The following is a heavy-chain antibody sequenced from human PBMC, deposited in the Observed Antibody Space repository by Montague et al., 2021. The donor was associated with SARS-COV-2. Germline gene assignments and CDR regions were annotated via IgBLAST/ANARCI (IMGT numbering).Heavy chain of an antibody. J-gene: IGHJ5*02. Sequence: SETLSLTCSVSGGSICSSSYYRGWIRQPPGKGLEWIGNIYYSGSTYYNPSLKSRVTISVDTSKNQFSLKLSSVTAADTAVYYCARQKMGSVTIFGVVIHDRWFDPWGQGTLVTVSS. CDR3: ARQKMGSVTIFGVVIHDRWFDP. CDR2: IYYSGST. CDR1: GGSICSSSYY. V-gene: IGHV4-39*01. D-gene: IGHD3-3*01.